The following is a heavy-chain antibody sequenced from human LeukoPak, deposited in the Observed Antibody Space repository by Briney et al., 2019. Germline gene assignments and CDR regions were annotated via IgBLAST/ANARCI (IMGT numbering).Heavy chain of an antibody. D-gene: IGHD6-13*01. J-gene: IGHJ4*02. CDR3: AKDYGSWPNYLDY. CDR1: GFSLSRYA. CDR2: ISGSGGST. V-gene: IGHV3-23*01. Sequence: PGGSLRLSCAASGFSLSRYAMSWVRQAPGKWLEWVSAISGSGGSTYYADSVKGRFTVSRDNSKKTLYLQMNSLRAEDTAVYYCAKDYGSWPNYLDYWGQGTLVTVSS.